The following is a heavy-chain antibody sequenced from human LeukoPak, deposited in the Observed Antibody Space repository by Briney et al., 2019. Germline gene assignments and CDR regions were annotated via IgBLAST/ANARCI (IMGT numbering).Heavy chain of an antibody. V-gene: IGHV1-8*01. CDR1: GYTFTIYD. J-gene: IGHJ4*02. CDR2: MNPNSGNT. D-gene: IGHD1-1*01. CDR3: AAGTTGTTLADY. Sequence: ASVRVSSKASGYTFTIYDINWVRQATGQGLEWMGWMNPNSGNTGYTQKFQGRVTMTRNTSISTAYMELSSLRSEDTAVYYCAAGTTGTTLADYWGQGTLVTVSS.